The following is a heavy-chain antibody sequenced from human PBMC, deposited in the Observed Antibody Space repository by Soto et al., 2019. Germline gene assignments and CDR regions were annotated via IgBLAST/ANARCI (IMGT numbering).Heavy chain of an antibody. CDR1: GFTFSSYG. J-gene: IGHJ4*02. CDR3: ARDPRFLEWLSFDY. CDR2: IWYDGSNK. V-gene: IGHV3-33*01. D-gene: IGHD3-3*01. Sequence: PGGSLRLSCAASGFTFSSYGMHWVRQAPGKGLEWVAVIWYDGSNKYYADSVKGRFTISRDNSKNTLYLQMNSLRAEDTAVYYCARDPRFLEWLSFDYWGQGTLVTVSS.